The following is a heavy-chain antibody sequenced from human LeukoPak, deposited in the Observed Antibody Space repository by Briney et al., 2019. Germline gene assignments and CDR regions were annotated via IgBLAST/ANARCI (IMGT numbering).Heavy chain of an antibody. Sequence: PSETLSLTCAVYGGSFSGYYWSWIRQPPGKGLEWIGEINHSGSTNYNPSLKSRVTISVDTSKNQFSLKLSSVTAADTAVYYCARDGGATVVTRPFDYWGRGTLVTVSS. CDR1: GGSFSGYY. V-gene: IGHV4-34*01. D-gene: IGHD4-23*01. J-gene: IGHJ4*02. CDR3: ARDGGATVVTRPFDY. CDR2: INHSGST.